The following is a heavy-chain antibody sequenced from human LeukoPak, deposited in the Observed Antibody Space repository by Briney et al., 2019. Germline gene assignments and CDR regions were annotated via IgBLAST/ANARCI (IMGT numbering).Heavy chain of an antibody. J-gene: IGHJ4*02. CDR2: ISSSGTTI. Sequence: PGGSLRLSCAASGFPFSSYEMNWVRQAPGKGLEWISYISSSGTTIYYADSVKGRFTISRDNAKNSLYLQMNSLRAEDTAVYYCARTYAYDATGDRGHWGQGTLVTVSS. D-gene: IGHD3-16*01. V-gene: IGHV3-48*03. CDR1: GFPFSSYE. CDR3: ARTYAYDATGDRGH.